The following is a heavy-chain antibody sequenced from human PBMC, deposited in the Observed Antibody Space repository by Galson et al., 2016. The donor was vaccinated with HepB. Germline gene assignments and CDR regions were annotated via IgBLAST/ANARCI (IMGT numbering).Heavy chain of an antibody. CDR3: ARPRRYNHDALHI. Sequence: SLRLSCAASGFPFTNSALNWVRQAPGKGLQWVSFISGSGTTTFYTESVKGPFTTSRDNYKNMLYLQRDSPRAEDTAVYSCARPRRYNHDALHICGQGTMVTVSS. V-gene: IGHV3-23*01. D-gene: IGHD5-18*01. CDR2: ISGSGTTT. J-gene: IGHJ3*02. CDR1: GFPFTNSA.